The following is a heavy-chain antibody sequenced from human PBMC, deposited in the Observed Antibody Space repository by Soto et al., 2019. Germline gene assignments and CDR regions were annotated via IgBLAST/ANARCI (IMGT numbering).Heavy chain of an antibody. V-gene: IGHV3-9*01. Sequence: GGSLRLSCSASGFAFDNCAMHWVRQAPGKGLEWVSGISWDSTTVGYADSVKGRFTISRDDAKNSLYLQMNSLRREDTALYYCVQGRYPTMATPLDHWGQGTLVTVSS. D-gene: IGHD1-1*01. CDR1: GFAFDNCA. CDR3: VQGRYPTMATPLDH. J-gene: IGHJ5*02. CDR2: ISWDSTTV.